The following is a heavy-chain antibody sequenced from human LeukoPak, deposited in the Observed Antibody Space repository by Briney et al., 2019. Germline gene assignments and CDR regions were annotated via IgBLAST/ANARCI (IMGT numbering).Heavy chain of an antibody. CDR3: ARGELSSPYYFDY. CDR1: GGSISSGGYP. V-gene: IGHV4-30-2*01. Sequence: TLSLTCAVSGGSISSGGYPWSWIRQPPGKGLEWIGYIYHSGSTYYNPSLKSRVTISVDRSKNQFSLKLSSVTAADTAVYYCARGELSSPYYFDYWGQGTLVTVSS. D-gene: IGHD3-16*02. CDR2: IYHSGST. J-gene: IGHJ4*02.